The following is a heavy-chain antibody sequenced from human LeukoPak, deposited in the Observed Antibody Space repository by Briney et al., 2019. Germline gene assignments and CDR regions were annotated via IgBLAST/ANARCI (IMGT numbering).Heavy chain of an antibody. J-gene: IGHJ4*02. CDR3: ARVSRAIHTIDY. CDR1: GYTFTGYY. CDR2: INPSGGST. Sequence: ASVKVSCKASGYTFTGYYMHWVRQAPGQGLEWMGIINPSGGSTSYAQKFQGRVTMTRDTSTSTVYMELSSLRSEDTAVYYCARVSRAIHTIDYWGQGTLVTVSS. V-gene: IGHV1-46*01. D-gene: IGHD3-10*01.